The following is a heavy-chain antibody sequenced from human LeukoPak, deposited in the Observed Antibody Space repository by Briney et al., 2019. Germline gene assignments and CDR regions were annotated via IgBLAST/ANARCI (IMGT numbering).Heavy chain of an antibody. V-gene: IGHV3-21*01. D-gene: IGHD6-19*01. J-gene: IGHJ3*02. CDR1: GFTFSSYS. CDR3: ARETPQWLARGAFDI. Sequence: GGSLRLSGAASGFTFSSYSMNWVRQAPGRGLEWVSSISSSSSYIYYADSVKGRFTISRDNAKNSLYLQMNSLRAEDTAVYYCARETPQWLARGAFDIWGQGTMVTVSS. CDR2: ISSSSSYI.